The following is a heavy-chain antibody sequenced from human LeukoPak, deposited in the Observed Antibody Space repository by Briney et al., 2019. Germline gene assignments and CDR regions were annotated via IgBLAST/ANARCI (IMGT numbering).Heavy chain of an antibody. J-gene: IGHJ6*02. D-gene: IGHD3-22*01. CDR2: INPNSGGT. Sequence: ASVKVSCKASGYTFTGYYMHWVRQAPGQGLEWMGWINPNSGGTNYAQKFQGRVTITADKSTSTAYMELSSLRSEDTAVYYCASSPHYYDSSGPDYYYCYGMDVWGQGTTVTVSS. CDR3: ASSPHYYDSSGPDYYYCYGMDV. CDR1: GYTFTGYY. V-gene: IGHV1-2*02.